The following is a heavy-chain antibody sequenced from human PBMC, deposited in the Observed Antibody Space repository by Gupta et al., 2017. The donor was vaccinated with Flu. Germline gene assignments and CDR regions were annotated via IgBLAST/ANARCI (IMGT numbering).Heavy chain of an antibody. V-gene: IGHV3-49*04. Sequence: EVQLVESGGGLVQPGRSLRLSCTPSGITFGDYAWTWVRQAPGKGLEWVGFIRAKAYAKLYGETPEYATSVRGRFTISRDDSKSIAYLQMDSLKTEDSAVYYCTRELILGTGFRRVLAYWGRGTLVTVSS. CDR1: GITFGDYA. CDR3: TRELILGTGFRRVLAY. J-gene: IGHJ4*02. D-gene: IGHD1-1*01. CDR2: IRAKAYAKLYGETP.